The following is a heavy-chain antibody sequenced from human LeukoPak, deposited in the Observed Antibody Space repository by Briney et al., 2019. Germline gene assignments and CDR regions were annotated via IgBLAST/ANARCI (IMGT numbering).Heavy chain of an antibody. CDR3: APSIAAPYSWFDP. CDR2: ISSSSSYI. J-gene: IGHJ5*02. V-gene: IGHV3-21*01. Sequence: GGSLRLSCAASGFTFSSYSMNWVRQAPGKGLEWVSSISSSSSYIYYADSVKGRFTISRDNAKNSLYLQMNSLRAEDTAVYYCAPSIAAPYSWFDPWCQGTLVTVSS. CDR1: GFTFSSYS. D-gene: IGHD6-6*01.